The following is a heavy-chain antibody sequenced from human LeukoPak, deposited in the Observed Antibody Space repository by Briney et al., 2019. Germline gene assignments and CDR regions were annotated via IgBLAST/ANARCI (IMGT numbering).Heavy chain of an antibody. V-gene: IGHV4-38-2*01. CDR3: ARTYYYDSSGSIRFDP. CDR1: GYSISSGYY. J-gene: IGHJ5*02. Sequence: SETLSLTCAVSGYSISSGYYWGWIRQPPGKGLEWIGSIYHSGSTYYNPSLKSRVTISVDTSKNQFSLKLSSVTAADTAVYYCARTYYYDSSGSIRFDPWGQGTLATVSS. D-gene: IGHD3-22*01. CDR2: IYHSGST.